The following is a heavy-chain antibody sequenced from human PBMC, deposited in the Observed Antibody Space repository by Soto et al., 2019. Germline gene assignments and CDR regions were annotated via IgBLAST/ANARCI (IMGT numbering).Heavy chain of an antibody. J-gene: IGHJ4*02. D-gene: IGHD2-21*01. CDR1: GYSFTTYW. V-gene: IGHV5-51*01. CDR3: ARQAYQFDSYSLGY. CDR2: IYPGDSDT. Sequence: PGESLKISCKASGYSFTTYWIGWVRQMPGKGLEWMGIIYPGDSDTRFSPSFQGQVTISVGKSIHTAYLQWSSLKASDSAMYYCARQAYQFDSYSLGYWGQGTLVTVSS.